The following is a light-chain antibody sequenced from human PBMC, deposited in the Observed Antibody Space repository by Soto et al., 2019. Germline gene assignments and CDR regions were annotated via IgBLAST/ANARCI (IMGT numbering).Light chain of an antibody. J-gene: IGLJ1*01. CDR1: SSDVGGYSY. Sequence: QSALTQPASVSGSPGQSIAISCTGTSSDVGGYSYVSWYQQQPGKAPKLVISDVSNRPSGVSDRFSGSKSGNTASLTISGLQTEDEADDYCASYTTSSTYVFGTGTQLTVL. CDR3: ASYTTSSTYV. CDR2: DVS. V-gene: IGLV2-14*01.